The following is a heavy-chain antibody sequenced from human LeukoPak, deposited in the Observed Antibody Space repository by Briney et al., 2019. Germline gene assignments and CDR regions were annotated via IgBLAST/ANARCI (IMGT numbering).Heavy chain of an antibody. CDR1: GYTFTGYY. Sequence: ASVKVSCKASGYTFTGYYLHWVRQAPGQGLEWMGWINPDSSGTNSAQKFQGRVTMTRDTSISTAYMELSRLRSDDTAVYYCARVNVFGEMATGRFDPWGQGTLVTVSS. D-gene: IGHD3-16*01. CDR3: ARVNVFGEMATGRFDP. J-gene: IGHJ5*02. CDR2: INPDSSGT. V-gene: IGHV1-2*02.